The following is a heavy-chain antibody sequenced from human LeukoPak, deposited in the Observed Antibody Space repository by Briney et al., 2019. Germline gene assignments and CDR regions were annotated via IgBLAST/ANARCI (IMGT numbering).Heavy chain of an antibody. Sequence: HLGGSLRLSCAAPVFTFSSYGMHWVRQAPGKGLEWVAVLSYDGRNKYYADSLKGRFTISRDNSKNTLFLQMNGLRAEDTAVYYCAKDETRDAYNLGATDYWGQGTLVTVSS. CDR3: AKDETRDAYNLGATDY. V-gene: IGHV3-30*18. CDR1: VFTFSSYG. CDR2: LSYDGRNK. J-gene: IGHJ4*02. D-gene: IGHD5-24*01.